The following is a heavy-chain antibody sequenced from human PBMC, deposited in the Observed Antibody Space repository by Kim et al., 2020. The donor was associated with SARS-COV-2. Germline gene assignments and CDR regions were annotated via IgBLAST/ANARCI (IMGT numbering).Heavy chain of an antibody. D-gene: IGHD2-15*01. CDR3: AREEYRCSGGSCYLDS. J-gene: IGHJ4*02. Sequence: ASVKVSCKASGYRFNTYAMNWVRQAPGQGLEWMGWINTETGHPSYAQGFTGRFVFSVDKSVSTAYLQISSLRSEDSAVYYCAREEYRCSGGSCYLDSWGQGSLVTVSS. CDR2: INTETGHP. CDR1: GYRFNTYA. V-gene: IGHV7-4-1*02.